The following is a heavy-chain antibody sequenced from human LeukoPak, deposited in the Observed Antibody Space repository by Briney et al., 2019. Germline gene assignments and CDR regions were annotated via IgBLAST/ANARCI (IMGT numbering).Heavy chain of an antibody. J-gene: IGHJ5*02. D-gene: IGHD2-2*01. Sequence: ASVKVSCKVSGYTLTELSMHWVRQAPGKGLEWMGGFDPEDGETIYAQKFQGRVTMTEDTSTDTAYMDLSSLRSEDTAVYYCATTPAAPWSSNWFDPWGQGTLVTVSS. CDR3: ATTPAAPWSSNWFDP. V-gene: IGHV1-24*01. CDR1: GYTLTELS. CDR2: FDPEDGET.